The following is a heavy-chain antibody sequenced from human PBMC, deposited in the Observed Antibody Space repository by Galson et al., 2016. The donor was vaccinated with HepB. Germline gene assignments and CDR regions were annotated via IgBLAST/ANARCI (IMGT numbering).Heavy chain of an antibody. CDR2: INSDQSNN. J-gene: IGHJ4*02. Sequence: SLRLSCAASGFTFSSYWMHWVRQAPGKGLGWVSRINSDQSNNNYADSVKGRFTIYRDNAKNTLYLQMNSLRAEDTAVYYCARGGGYYYFDYWGQGNLVTVSS. CDR1: GFTFSSYW. V-gene: IGHV3-74*01. CDR3: ARGGGYYYFDY. D-gene: IGHD2-21*01.